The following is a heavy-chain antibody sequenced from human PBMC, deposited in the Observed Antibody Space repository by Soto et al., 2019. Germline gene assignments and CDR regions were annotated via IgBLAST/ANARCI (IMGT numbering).Heavy chain of an antibody. CDR3: ARDRVESGYPEYFQH. CDR1: GFTVSSNY. J-gene: IGHJ1*01. Sequence: PGGSLRLPCAASGFTVSSNYMSWVRQAPGKGLEWVSVISGSGGSTYYADSVKGRFTISRDNSKNTLYLQMNSLRAEDTAVYYCARDRVESGYPEYFQHWGQGTLVTVSS. CDR2: ISGSGGST. V-gene: IGHV3-53*01. D-gene: IGHD3-22*01.